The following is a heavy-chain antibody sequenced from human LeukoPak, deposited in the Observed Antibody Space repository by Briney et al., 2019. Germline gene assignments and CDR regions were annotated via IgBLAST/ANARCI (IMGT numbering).Heavy chain of an antibody. CDR2: INHSGST. CDR1: GGSFSGYY. V-gene: IGHV4-34*01. CDR3: ARGDGSSWWGLDY. Sequence: SETLSLTCAVYGGSFSGYYWSWIRQPPGKGLEWIGEINHSGSTNYNPSLKSRVTISVDTSKNQFSLKLSSVAAADTAVYYCARGDGSSWWGLDYWGQGTLVTVSS. J-gene: IGHJ4*02. D-gene: IGHD6-13*01.